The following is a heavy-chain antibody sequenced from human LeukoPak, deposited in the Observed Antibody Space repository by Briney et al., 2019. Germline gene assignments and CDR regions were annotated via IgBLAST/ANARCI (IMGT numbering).Heavy chain of an antibody. CDR1: GGSISGYY. J-gene: IGHJ6*02. CDR2: IYDSGST. Sequence: PSETLSLTCTVSGGSISGYYWSWIRQPSGKGLEWIGYIYDSGSTNYNPSLKSRVTISVDTSKNQFSLKLSSVTAADMAVYYCARVGGTNYYYYGMDVWGQGTTVTVSS. CDR3: ARVGGTNYYYYGMDV. V-gene: IGHV4-59*01. D-gene: IGHD3-10*01.